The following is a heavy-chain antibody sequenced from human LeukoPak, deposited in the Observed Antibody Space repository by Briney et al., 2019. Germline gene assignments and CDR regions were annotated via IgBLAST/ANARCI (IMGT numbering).Heavy chain of an antibody. J-gene: IGHJ4*02. CDR3: AKDRGWFGGSLANFDS. CDR2: IAGSGGSS. V-gene: IGHV3-23*01. Sequence: GGSLRLSCAASGFTFSTYAMSWVRQAPGKGLEWVSAIAGSGGSSYYADSVKGRFSISRDNSKNTLYVQMNSLRVEDTAVYYCAKDRGWFGGSLANFDSWGQGTLVTVSS. D-gene: IGHD3-10*01. CDR1: GFTFSTYA.